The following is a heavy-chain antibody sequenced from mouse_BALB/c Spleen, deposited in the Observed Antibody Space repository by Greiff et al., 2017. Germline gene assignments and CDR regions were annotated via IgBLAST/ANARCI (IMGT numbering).Heavy chain of an antibody. V-gene: IGHV3-2*02. CDR2: ISYSGST. D-gene: IGHD3-2*01. J-gene: IGHJ3*01. CDR1: GYSITSDYA. Sequence: EVQLQESGPGLVKPSQSLSLTCTVTGYSITSDYAWNWIRQFPGNKLEWMGYISYSGSTSYNPSLKSRISITRDTSKNQFFLQLNSVTTEDTATYYCARSATARATFFAYWGQGTLVTVSA. CDR3: ARSATARATFFAY.